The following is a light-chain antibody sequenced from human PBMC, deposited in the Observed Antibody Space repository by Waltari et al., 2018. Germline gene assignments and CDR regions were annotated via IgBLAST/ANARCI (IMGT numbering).Light chain of an antibody. J-gene: IGLJ2*01. CDR3: SSYTSSSTLVV. CDR2: DGT. CDR1: STDVGGYIH. V-gene: IGLV2-14*03. Sequence: QSALTQPPSVSGSPGPSITIPCPGPSTDVGGYIHASWYQQHPGKATKIMIYDGTNRPSGVSNRFSGSKSGNTASLTISGLQAEDEADYYCSSYTSSSTLVVFGGGTHLTVL.